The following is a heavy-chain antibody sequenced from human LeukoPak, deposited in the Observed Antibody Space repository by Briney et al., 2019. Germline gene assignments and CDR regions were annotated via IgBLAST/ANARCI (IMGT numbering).Heavy chain of an antibody. CDR1: GGSISSYY. CDR2: IYYSGST. D-gene: IGHD5-12*01. V-gene: IGHV4-59*01. J-gene: IGHJ4*02. CDR3: ARVSGYDWESFYDY. Sequence: SETLSLTCTVSGGSISSYYWSWIRQPPGKGLEWIGYIYYSGSTNYNPSLKSRVTISVDTSKNQFSLKLSSVTAADTAAYYCARVSGYDWESFYDYWGQGTLVTVSS.